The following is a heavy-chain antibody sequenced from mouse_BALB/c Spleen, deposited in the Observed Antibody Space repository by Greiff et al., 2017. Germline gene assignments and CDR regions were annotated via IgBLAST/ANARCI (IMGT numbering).Heavy chain of an antibody. V-gene: IGHV7-3*02. CDR3: ARSYRYDEGAGFAD. J-gene: IGHJ3*01. CDR1: GFTFTDYY. D-gene: IGHD2-14*01. Sequence: EVQLQESGGGLVQPGGSLRLSCATSGFTFTDYYMSWVRQPPGQAREWLGFIRNKANGYTTEYSASVKGRFTISRDNSQSILYLQMKTLRAEDSATYYCARSYRYDEGAGFADWGQGTLVTVSA. CDR2: IRNKANGYTT.